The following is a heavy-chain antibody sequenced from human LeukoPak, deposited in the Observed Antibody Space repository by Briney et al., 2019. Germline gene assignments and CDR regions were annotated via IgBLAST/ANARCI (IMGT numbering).Heavy chain of an antibody. Sequence: PGRSLRLSCAASGFTFDDYAMPWVRQAPGKGLEWVSGISWNSGSIGYADSVKGRFTISRDNAKNSLYLQMNSLRAEDTALYYCAKSYDSSGYQLDYWGQGTLVTVSS. CDR3: AKSYDSSGYQLDY. V-gene: IGHV3-9*01. CDR2: ISWNSGSI. J-gene: IGHJ4*02. D-gene: IGHD3-22*01. CDR1: GFTFDDYA.